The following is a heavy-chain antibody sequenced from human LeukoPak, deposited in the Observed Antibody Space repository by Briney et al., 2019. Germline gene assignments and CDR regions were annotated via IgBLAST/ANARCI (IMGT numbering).Heavy chain of an antibody. CDR1: GFTFSSYG. CDR3: ARENYYDSADGMDV. CDR2: IWYDGSNK. J-gene: IGHJ6*02. Sequence: GGSLRLSCAASGFTFSSYGMHWVRQAPGKGLEWVAVIWYDGSNKYYADSVKGRFTISRDNSKNTLYLQMNSLRAEDTAVYYCARENYYDSADGMDVWGQGTTVTVSS. V-gene: IGHV3-33*08. D-gene: IGHD3-22*01.